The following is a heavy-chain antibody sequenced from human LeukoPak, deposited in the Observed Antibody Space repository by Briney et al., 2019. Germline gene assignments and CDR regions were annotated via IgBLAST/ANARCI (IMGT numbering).Heavy chain of an antibody. V-gene: IGHV4-34*01. Sequence: SETLSLTCIVSGGSFSGSYWSWIRQPPGRGLEWIGEIDHRGSTKYNPSLTSRITISLDTSKNQFSLRLSSLTAADTAVYYCARLYVRPSGWPGYHYYYFDVWGKGTTVTVSS. J-gene: IGHJ6*03. CDR2: IDHRGST. CDR1: GGSFSGSY. CDR3: ARLYVRPSGWPGYHYYYFDV. D-gene: IGHD6-19*01.